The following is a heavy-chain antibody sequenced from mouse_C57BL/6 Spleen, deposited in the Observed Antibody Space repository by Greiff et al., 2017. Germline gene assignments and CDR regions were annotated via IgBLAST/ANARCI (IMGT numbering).Heavy chain of an antibody. J-gene: IGHJ3*01. Sequence: QVQLQQSGAELVRPGASVKLSCKASGYTFTDYYINWVKQRPGQGLEWIARIYPGSGNTYYNEKFKGKATLTAEKSSSTAYMQLSSLTSEDSAVYFCAREVYYDYWFAYWGQGTLVTVSA. CDR1: GYTFTDYY. D-gene: IGHD2-4*01. CDR2: IYPGSGNT. V-gene: IGHV1-76*01. CDR3: AREVYYDYWFAY.